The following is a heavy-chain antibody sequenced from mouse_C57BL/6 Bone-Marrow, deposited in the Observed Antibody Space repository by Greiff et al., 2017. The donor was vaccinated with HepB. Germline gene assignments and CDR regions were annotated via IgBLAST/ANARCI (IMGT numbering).Heavy chain of an antibody. J-gene: IGHJ2*01. Sequence: VHVKQSGPVLVKPGASVKMSCKASGYTFTDYYMNWVKQSHGKSLEWIGVINPYNGGTSYNQKFKGKATLTVDKSSSTAYMELNSLTSEDSAVYYCARRSYYYGSSGFDYWGQGTTLTVSS. CDR1: GYTFTDYY. CDR2: INPYNGGT. D-gene: IGHD1-1*01. V-gene: IGHV1-19*01. CDR3: ARRSYYYGSSGFDY.